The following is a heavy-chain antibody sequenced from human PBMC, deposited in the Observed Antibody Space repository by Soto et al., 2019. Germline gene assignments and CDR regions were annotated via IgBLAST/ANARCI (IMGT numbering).Heavy chain of an antibody. CDR1: GYTFSSYY. V-gene: IGHV1-46*01. CDR2: INPSGGGT. Sequence: VKVSCKTSGYTFSSYYMHWVRQAPGQGLEWMGIINPSGGGTTYLQKFQGRVTMTRDTSTSTVYMELSSLRSEDTAVYYCARAPIAAAGTPIDYWGQGTLVTVSS. J-gene: IGHJ4*02. D-gene: IGHD6-13*01. CDR3: ARAPIAAAGTPIDY.